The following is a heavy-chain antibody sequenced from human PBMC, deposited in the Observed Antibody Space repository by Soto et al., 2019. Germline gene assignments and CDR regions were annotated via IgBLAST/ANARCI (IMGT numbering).Heavy chain of an antibody. CDR3: ARSYTSLVVVPAALPDY. D-gene: IGHD2-2*01. V-gene: IGHV3-74*03. CDR1: GLAFNTYW. Sequence: PGGSLRLSCAASGLAFNTYWMHWVRQVPGKELVWISKINGDGTDIKYADSVKGRFTISRDNAQNTLFLYMDSLSADDTAVYYCARSYTSLVVVPAALPDYWGQRTPVPVSS. J-gene: IGHJ4*02. CDR2: INGDGTDI.